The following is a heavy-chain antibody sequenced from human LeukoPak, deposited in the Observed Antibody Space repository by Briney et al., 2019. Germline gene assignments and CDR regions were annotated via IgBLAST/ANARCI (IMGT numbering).Heavy chain of an antibody. V-gene: IGHV3-30-3*01. CDR1: GFTFSRYA. J-gene: IGHJ4*02. Sequence: AGRSLRLSCAASGFTFSRYAMHWVRQAPGKGLEWVAVISDDGTFTLYGDSVRGRFTISRDSSRNTLYLQMNSLRPEDTAVYYCTRDPYRDAPDYFDYWGQGTLVAVSS. D-gene: IGHD3-16*02. CDR2: ISDDGTFT. CDR3: TRDPYRDAPDYFDY.